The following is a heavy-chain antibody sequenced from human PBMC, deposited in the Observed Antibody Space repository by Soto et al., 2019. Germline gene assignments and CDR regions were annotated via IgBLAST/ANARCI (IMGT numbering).Heavy chain of an antibody. CDR1: GGTISSDY. Sequence: QVQLQESGPGLVKPSETLSLTCTFSGGTISSDYWSWIRQPPGKGLEWIGYIYYSGSTNYNPSLKSRVTISVDTSKNQFSRNLTSVTVADTAVYYCARSHVSSSYWFDPWGQGILVSVSS. V-gene: IGHV4-59*01. CDR2: IYYSGST. J-gene: IGHJ5*02. CDR3: ARSHVSSSYWFDP. D-gene: IGHD6-6*01.